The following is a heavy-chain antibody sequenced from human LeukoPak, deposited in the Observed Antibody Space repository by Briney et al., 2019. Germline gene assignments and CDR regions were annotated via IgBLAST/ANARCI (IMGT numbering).Heavy chain of an antibody. V-gene: IGHV3-74*01. CDR2: INPGGSSI. Sequence: GGSLRLSCAASGFTFSSYWMHWVRQVPGKGLVWVARINPGGSSITYADSVKGRFTISRDNSKNTLYLQMNSLRAEDTAVYYCAKVGNSSEQHYWGQGTLVTVSS. CDR3: AKVGNSSEQHY. J-gene: IGHJ4*02. D-gene: IGHD6-25*01. CDR1: GFTFSSYW.